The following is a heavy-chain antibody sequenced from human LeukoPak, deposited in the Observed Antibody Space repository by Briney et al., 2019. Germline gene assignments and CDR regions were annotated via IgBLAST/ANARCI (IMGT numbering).Heavy chain of an antibody. J-gene: IGHJ4*01. CDR3: ARGRVGADGYLDY. V-gene: IGHV1-69*01. CDR1: GGTFSSYA. Sequence: SVKVSCKASGGTFSSYAISWVRQAPGQGLEWMGGIIPIFGTANYAQKFQGSVTITPDESTSTHYMDLRRLSSEDPALYYCARGRVGADGYLDYWGHGPLLPVS. D-gene: IGHD1-26*01. CDR2: IIPIFGTA.